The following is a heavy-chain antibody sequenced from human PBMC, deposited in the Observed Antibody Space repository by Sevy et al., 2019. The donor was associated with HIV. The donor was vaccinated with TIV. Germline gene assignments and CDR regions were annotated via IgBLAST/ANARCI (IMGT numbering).Heavy chain of an antibody. Sequence: GESLKISCKGSGYSFTSYWIAWVRQMPGKGLEWMGIIYPGDSDTRYSPAFQGQVTISADKSINTAYLQWSSLKASDTAIYYCARRDNWNFDYWGQGTLVTVSS. CDR1: GYSFTSYW. CDR2: IYPGDSDT. V-gene: IGHV5-51*01. D-gene: IGHD3-3*01. CDR3: ARRDNWNFDY. J-gene: IGHJ4*02.